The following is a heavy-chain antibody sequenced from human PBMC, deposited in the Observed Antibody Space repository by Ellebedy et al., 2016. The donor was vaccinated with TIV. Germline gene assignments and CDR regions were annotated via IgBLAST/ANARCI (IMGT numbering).Heavy chain of an antibody. D-gene: IGHD2-21*02. Sequence: SGPTLVKPTPTLTLTCTFSGFSLSTSGMCVSWIRQPPGKALEWLALIDWDDDKYYSASLKTRLTISKDTPKNQVVLTMTNMDPVDTATYYCARIRVVTAIRYYYYGMDVWGQGTAVTVSS. CDR2: IDWDDDK. CDR1: GFSLSTSGMC. V-gene: IGHV2-70*01. CDR3: ARIRVVTAIRYYYYGMDV. J-gene: IGHJ6*02.